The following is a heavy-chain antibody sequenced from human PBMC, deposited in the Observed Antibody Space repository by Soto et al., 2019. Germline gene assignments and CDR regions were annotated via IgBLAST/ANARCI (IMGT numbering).Heavy chain of an antibody. J-gene: IGHJ5*01. CDR1: GFTFSSYA. V-gene: IGHV3-23*01. CDR2: VSGSGGST. CDR3: ARGFYGSGNYHEGNWFDS. D-gene: IGHD3-10*01. Sequence: GGSLRLSCAASGFTFSSYAMSWVRQAPGKGLEWISAVSGSGGSTYYADSVKGRFTISRDNSKDTLYLQMNNLRAEDTAVYYCARGFYGSGNYHEGNWFDSWGQGTLVTVSS.